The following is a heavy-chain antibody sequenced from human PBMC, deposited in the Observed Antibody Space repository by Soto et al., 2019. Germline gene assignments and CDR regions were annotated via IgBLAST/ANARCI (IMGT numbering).Heavy chain of an antibody. V-gene: IGHV4-31*03. CDR2: VYYSGST. D-gene: IGHD6-19*01. CDR3: ARERRMGVAGRGDDAVDI. Sequence: QVQLQESGPGLVKPSQTLSLTCTVSVGSISSGGYYWSWIRQHPGSGLEWHGYVYYSGSTYYNPSRKSRVTISVYTAKNQCSLEFDSVAAADTAVDYRARERRMGVAGRGDDAVDIWGQGTMVTVSS. J-gene: IGHJ3*02. CDR1: VGSISSGGYY.